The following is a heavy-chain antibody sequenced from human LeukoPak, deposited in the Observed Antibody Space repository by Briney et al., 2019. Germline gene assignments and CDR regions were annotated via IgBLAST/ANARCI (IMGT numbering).Heavy chain of an antibody. D-gene: IGHD2-15*01. CDR3: ATRGGYCSGGSCYHFDY. CDR1: GGSFSGYY. J-gene: IGHJ4*02. Sequence: SETLSLTCAVYGGSFSGYYWSWIRQPPGKGLEWIGEINHSGSTNYNPSLKSRVTISADTSKNQFSLKLSSVTAADTAVYYCATRGGYCSGGSCYHFDYWGQGTLVTVSS. V-gene: IGHV4-34*01. CDR2: INHSGST.